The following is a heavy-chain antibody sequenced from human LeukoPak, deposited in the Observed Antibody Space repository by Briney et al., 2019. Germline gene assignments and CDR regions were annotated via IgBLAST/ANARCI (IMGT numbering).Heavy chain of an antibody. V-gene: IGHV3-11*04. CDR3: VKDQREAYRSGWSRDFDY. D-gene: IGHD6-19*01. CDR1: GFTFDDYG. J-gene: IGHJ4*02. Sequence: GGSLRLSCAASGFTFDDYGMSWVRQAPGKGLEWVSYISSSGSTIYYADSVKGRFTISRDNAKNTLYLQANSLRVEDTAVYYCVKDQREAYRSGWSRDFDYWGQGTLVTVSS. CDR2: ISSSGSTI.